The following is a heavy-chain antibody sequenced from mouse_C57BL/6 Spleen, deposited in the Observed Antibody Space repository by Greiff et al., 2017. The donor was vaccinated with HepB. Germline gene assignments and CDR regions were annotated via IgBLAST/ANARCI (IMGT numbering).Heavy chain of an antibody. D-gene: IGHD1-1*02. Sequence: QVQLKESGAELARPGASVKLSCKASGYTFTSYGISWVKQRTGQGLEWIGEIYPRSGNTYYNEKFKGKATLTADKSSSTAYMELRSLTSEDSAVYFCARPRGGKGAMDYWGQGTSVTVSS. CDR1: GYTFTSYG. J-gene: IGHJ4*01. V-gene: IGHV1-81*01. CDR3: ARPRGGKGAMDY. CDR2: IYPRSGNT.